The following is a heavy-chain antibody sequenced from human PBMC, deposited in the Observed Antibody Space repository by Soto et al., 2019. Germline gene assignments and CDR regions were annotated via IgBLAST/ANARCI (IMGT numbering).Heavy chain of an antibody. V-gene: IGHV3-23*01. D-gene: IGHD2-8*01. Sequence: GGSLRLSCAAAGFTFNNYAMNWVRQAPGRGLEWVSIISPNGDSTYYADSVKGRFTISRDNSQNTVFLQMNSLRAEDTAIYFCAKVRLTDYLRYAPHLWGQGTLVTVSS. J-gene: IGHJ3*01. CDR2: ISPNGDST. CDR1: GFTFNNYA. CDR3: AKVRLTDYLRYAPHL.